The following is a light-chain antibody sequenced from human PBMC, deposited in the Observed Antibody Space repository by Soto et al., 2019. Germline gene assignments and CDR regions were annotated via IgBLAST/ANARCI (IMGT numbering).Light chain of an antibody. J-gene: IGKJ5*01. V-gene: IGKV1-17*01. CDR1: QGIRDD. CDR2: AAS. Sequence: DIQFTQSPSSLSSSVGDRVTMTCRAIQGIRDDLGWYQQKAGEAPKRLIYAASSLHSGVPSRFSGSGSGTEFTLTISSLQPEDFATYYCLQYRSFPRTFGQGTRLEIK. CDR3: LQYRSFPRT.